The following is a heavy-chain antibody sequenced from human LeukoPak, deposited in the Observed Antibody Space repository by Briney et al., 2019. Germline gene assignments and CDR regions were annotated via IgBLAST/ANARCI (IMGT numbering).Heavy chain of an antibody. Sequence: SETLSLTCAVYIDSFSNYHWNWIRQTPAKGMEWIGEVNESGGTNISPSLRSRVILSVDTSKNQFSLKLISVTVADTAIYYCARDHDSSSCPYFDYWGQGTLVTVSS. CDR1: IDSFSNYH. CDR2: VNESGGT. V-gene: IGHV4-34*01. D-gene: IGHD6-13*01. J-gene: IGHJ4*02. CDR3: ARDHDSSSCPYFDY.